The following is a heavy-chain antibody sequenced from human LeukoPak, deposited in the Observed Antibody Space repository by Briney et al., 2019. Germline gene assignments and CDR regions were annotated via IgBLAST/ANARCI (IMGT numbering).Heavy chain of an antibody. Sequence: GGSLRLSCAASGFTVSSTHMSWVRQPPGKGLEWVSVIYSGGSTFYADSVKGRFTISRDNSKNTLYLQMSSLRAEDTAVYYCASYSNYDYWGQGTLVTVSS. CDR2: IYSGGST. CDR1: GFTVSSTH. D-gene: IGHD6-13*01. V-gene: IGHV3-66*02. J-gene: IGHJ4*02. CDR3: ASYSNYDY.